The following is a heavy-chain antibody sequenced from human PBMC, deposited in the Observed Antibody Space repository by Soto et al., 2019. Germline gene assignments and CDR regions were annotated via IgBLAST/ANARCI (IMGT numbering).Heavy chain of an antibody. CDR2: ISYDGSNK. CDR1: GFTFSSYG. V-gene: IGHV3-30*18. CDR3: AKDKEKGLPPPDY. J-gene: IGHJ4*02. Sequence: QVQLVESGGGVVQPGRSLRLSCAASGFTFSSYGMHWVRQAPGKGLEWVAVISYDGSNKYYADSVKGRFTISRDNSKNTRYLQMNSLRAEDTAVYYCAKDKEKGLPPPDYWGQGTLVTVSS.